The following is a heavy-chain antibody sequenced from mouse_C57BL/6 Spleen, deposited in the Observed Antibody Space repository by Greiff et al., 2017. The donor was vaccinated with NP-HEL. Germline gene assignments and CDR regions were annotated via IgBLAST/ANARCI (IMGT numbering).Heavy chain of an antibody. V-gene: IGHV1-59*01. Sequence: QVQLQQPGAELVRPGTSVKLSCKASGYTFTSYWMHWVKQRPGQGLEWIGVIDPSDSYTNYNQKFKGKATLTVDTSSSTAYMQLSSLTSEDSAVYYCARRYYGSSYGFDYWGQGTTLTVSS. D-gene: IGHD1-1*01. CDR3: ARRYYGSSYGFDY. J-gene: IGHJ2*01. CDR1: GYTFTSYW. CDR2: IDPSDSYT.